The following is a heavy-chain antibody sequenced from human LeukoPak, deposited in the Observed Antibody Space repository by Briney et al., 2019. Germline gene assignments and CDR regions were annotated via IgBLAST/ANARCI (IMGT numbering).Heavy chain of an antibody. CDR2: TYYRSKWYN. CDR1: GDSDSSNSVT. CDR3: ARVRYSSIHY. J-gene: IGHJ4*01. Sequence: SQTLSLTCAISGDSDSSNSVTWNWIRQSPSRGLEWLGRTYYRSKWYNDSAVSVKSRITINPYTSKNQFSLQLNSVTPEDTAVYYCARVRYSSIHYWGQVPWSPSPQ. D-gene: IGHD2-2*01. V-gene: IGHV6-1*01.